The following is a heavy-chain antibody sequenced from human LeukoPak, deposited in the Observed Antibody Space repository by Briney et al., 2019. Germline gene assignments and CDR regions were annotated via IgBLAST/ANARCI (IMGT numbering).Heavy chain of an antibody. Sequence: GGSLRLSCAASGFTFSSYWMSWVRQAPGKGLEWVSAISGSGGSTYYADSVKGRFIISRDNSKNTLYLQMNSLRADDTAVYYCAKGDHYGRNSPAYFDYWGQGTLVTVSS. D-gene: IGHD4-23*01. CDR1: GFTFSSYW. J-gene: IGHJ4*02. V-gene: IGHV3-23*01. CDR2: ISGSGGST. CDR3: AKGDHYGRNSPAYFDY.